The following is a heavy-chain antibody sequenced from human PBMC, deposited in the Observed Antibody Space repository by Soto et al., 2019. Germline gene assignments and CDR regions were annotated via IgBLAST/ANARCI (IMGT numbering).Heavy chain of an antibody. CDR2: IWSDGNRE. D-gene: IGHD6-19*01. CDR1: GFLFSHYG. Sequence: QVQLVESGGGVVQSGRSVRLSCVGSGFLFSHYGMHWVRQAPGKGLEWVAVIWSDGNRESYADSVKGRFAISRDNSKDTLYLQMNNPRADDTAVYFCARDRDGGWFHMDVWGQGTTVAVSS. CDR3: ARDRDGGWFHMDV. J-gene: IGHJ6*02. V-gene: IGHV3-33*01.